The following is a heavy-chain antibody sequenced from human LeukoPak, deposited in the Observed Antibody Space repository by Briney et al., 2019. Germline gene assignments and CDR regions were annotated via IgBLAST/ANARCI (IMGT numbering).Heavy chain of an antibody. D-gene: IGHD6-19*01. Sequence: MPSQTLSLTCTVSGGSISSGGYYWSWIRQHPGKGLGGIGYIYYSGSTYYNPSLKSRVTISVDTSKNQFSLKLSSVTAADTAVYYCARGPPGIAVAGTANDYWGQGTLVTVSS. CDR2: IYYSGST. CDR3: ARGPPGIAVAGTANDY. V-gene: IGHV4-31*03. CDR1: GGSISSGGYY. J-gene: IGHJ4*02.